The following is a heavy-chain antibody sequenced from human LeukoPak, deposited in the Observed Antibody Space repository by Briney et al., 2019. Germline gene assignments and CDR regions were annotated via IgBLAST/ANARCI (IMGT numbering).Heavy chain of an antibody. D-gene: IGHD6-19*01. CDR3: ARGLPGYSGGDDAFDF. CDR2: IYYSGST. J-gene: IGHJ3*01. Sequence: SETLSLTCTVSGGSISSYYWTWIRQPPGRGLEWIGYIYYSGSTNYNPSLKSRVTISVDTSKNQFSLKLSSVTAADTAVYYCARGLPGYSGGDDAFDFWGQGTVVTVS. CDR1: GGSISSYY. V-gene: IGHV4-59*01.